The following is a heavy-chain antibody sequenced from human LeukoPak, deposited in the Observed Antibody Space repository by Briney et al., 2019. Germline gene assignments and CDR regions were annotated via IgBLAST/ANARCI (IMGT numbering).Heavy chain of an antibody. J-gene: IGHJ4*02. Sequence: GRSLRLSCTASGFTLDNYAMSWFRQAPGKGLEWVGFIRSKIYGGTTEYAAFAEGRFTISRDDSKSMAYLQMTSLKSEVTAVYYCVRYSGDADYWGQGTLVTVSS. CDR1: GFTLDNYA. CDR2: IRSKIYGGTT. D-gene: IGHD5-12*01. CDR3: VRYSGDADY. V-gene: IGHV3-49*03.